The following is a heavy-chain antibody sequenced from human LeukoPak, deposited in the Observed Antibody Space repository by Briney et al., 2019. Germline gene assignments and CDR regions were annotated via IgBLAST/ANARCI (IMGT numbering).Heavy chain of an antibody. Sequence: GGSLRLSCATSGFIFSNYAVNWVRQAPGKGLEWVSIISGSGDTTYYADSVKGRFTISRDNSKNTLYLQMNSLRAEDTAVYYCARDFRGGYDFWSGYYTPYYFDYWGQGTLVTVSP. CDR1: GFIFSNYA. V-gene: IGHV3-23*01. J-gene: IGHJ4*02. CDR2: ISGSGDTT. D-gene: IGHD3-3*01. CDR3: ARDFRGGYDFWSGYYTPYYFDY.